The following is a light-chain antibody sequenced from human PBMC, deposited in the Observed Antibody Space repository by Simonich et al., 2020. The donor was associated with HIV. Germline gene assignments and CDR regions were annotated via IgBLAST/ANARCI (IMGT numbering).Light chain of an antibody. J-gene: IGKJ5*01. Sequence: EIVLTQSPATLSLSPGERATLSCRARQSVSSFLAWYQQKPGQSPRLLIYDSSNRATGIPARFSGSWSRTDFTLTISSLEPEDFAVYYCQQRSNWPLTFGQGTRLEIK. CDR2: DSS. CDR1: QSVSSF. CDR3: QQRSNWPLT. V-gene: IGKV3-11*01.